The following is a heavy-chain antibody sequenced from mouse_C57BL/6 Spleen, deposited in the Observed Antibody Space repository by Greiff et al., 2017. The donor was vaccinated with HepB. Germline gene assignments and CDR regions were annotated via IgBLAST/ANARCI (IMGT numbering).Heavy chain of an antibody. J-gene: IGHJ2*01. V-gene: IGHV5-17*01. CDR3: ARGDVGDFDY. CDR2: ISSGSSTI. Sequence: EVMLVDSGGGLVKPGGSLKLSCAASGFTFSDYGMHWVRQAPEKGLEWVAYISSGSSTIYYADTVKGRFTISRDNAKNTLFLQMTSLRSEDTAMYYCARGDVGDFDYWGQGTTLTVSS. D-gene: IGHD3-3*01. CDR1: GFTFSDYG.